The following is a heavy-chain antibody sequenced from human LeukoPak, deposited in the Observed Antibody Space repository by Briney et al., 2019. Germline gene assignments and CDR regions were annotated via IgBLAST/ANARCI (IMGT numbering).Heavy chain of an antibody. D-gene: IGHD2-8*02. Sequence: ASVKVSCKASGYTSTDYYMHWVRQAPGQGLEWMGWINAKSGDTKCAQKFQARVTMTRDTSITTTYMEVSRLSSDDTAVYYCARQNTGQLDSWGQGTLVTVSS. J-gene: IGHJ5*01. V-gene: IGHV1-2*02. CDR3: ARQNTGQLDS. CDR1: GYTSTDYY. CDR2: INAKSGDT.